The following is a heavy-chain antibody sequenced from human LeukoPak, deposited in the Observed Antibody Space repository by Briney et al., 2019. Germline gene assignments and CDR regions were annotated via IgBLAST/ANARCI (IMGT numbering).Heavy chain of an antibody. J-gene: IGHJ5*02. V-gene: IGHV4-39*07. CDR2: IYYSGST. CDR1: GGSISSGSYY. Sequence: PSETLSLTCTVSGGSISSGSYYWGWIRQPPGKGLEWIGSIYYSGSTYYNPSLKSRVTISVDTSKNQFSLKLSSVTAADTAVYYCARVKYRSSWYEGDWFDPWGQGTLVTVSS. CDR3: ARVKYRSSWYEGDWFDP. D-gene: IGHD6-13*01.